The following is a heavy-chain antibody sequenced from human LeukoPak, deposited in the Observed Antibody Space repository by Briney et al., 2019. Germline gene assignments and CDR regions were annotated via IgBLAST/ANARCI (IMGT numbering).Heavy chain of an antibody. V-gene: IGHV4-39*07. CDR3: ARSIAAAGTFNWFDP. J-gene: IGHJ5*02. D-gene: IGHD6-13*01. CDR1: GVSISISSYY. Sequence: PSETLSLTCTVAGVSISISSYYWGWIRQPPGKGLEWIGSIYYSGSTYYNPSLKSRVTISVDTSKNQFSLKLSSVTAADTAVYYCARSIAAAGTFNWFDPWRQGTLLTVPS. CDR2: IYYSGST.